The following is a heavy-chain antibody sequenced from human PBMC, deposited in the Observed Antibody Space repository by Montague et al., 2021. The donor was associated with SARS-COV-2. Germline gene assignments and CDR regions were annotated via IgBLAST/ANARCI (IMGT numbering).Heavy chain of an antibody. CDR2: VKDSGST. CDR1: GGSFSGYY. Sequence: SETLSLTCAVYGGSFSGYYWSWIRQPPGKGLEWIGEVKDSGSTNYIPSLKSRVAISVDTSKNQFSLKLRSVTAADTAVYFCARGALAGGNYEDWWGYYKSGLDYWSQGTLVTVSS. CDR3: ARGALAGGNYEDWWGYYKSGLDY. D-gene: IGHD3-3*01. V-gene: IGHV4-34*01. J-gene: IGHJ4*02.